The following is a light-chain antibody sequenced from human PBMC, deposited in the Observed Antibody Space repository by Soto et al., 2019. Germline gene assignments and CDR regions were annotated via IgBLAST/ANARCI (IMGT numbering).Light chain of an antibody. J-gene: IGKJ1*01. Sequence: DIQMTQSPSSLSASVGDRVTITCRASQTISIYLNWYQQKPGKAPKFLIYAASSLQSGVPSRFSGRGSGTDFTLTISSLQPEDFATYYCQQSYKTPQTFGQGTKVDIK. CDR3: QQSYKTPQT. CDR2: AAS. CDR1: QTISIY. V-gene: IGKV1-39*01.